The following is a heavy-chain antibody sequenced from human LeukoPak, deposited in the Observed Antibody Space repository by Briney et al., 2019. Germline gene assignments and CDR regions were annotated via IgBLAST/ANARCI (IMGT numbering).Heavy chain of an antibody. Sequence: PGGSLRLSCAASGFPFSGYGMNWVRQAPGKGLEWVANIQQDGSEKYYVDSVKGRFTISRDNAKNSLYLQMNSLRAEDTAVYYCARARRSGWYLGAFDIWGQGTMVTVSS. V-gene: IGHV3-7*01. J-gene: IGHJ3*02. CDR2: IQQDGSEK. D-gene: IGHD6-19*01. CDR3: ARARRSGWYLGAFDI. CDR1: GFPFSGYG.